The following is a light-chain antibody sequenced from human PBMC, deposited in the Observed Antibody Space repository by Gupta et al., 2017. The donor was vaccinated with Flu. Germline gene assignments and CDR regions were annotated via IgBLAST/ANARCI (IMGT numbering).Light chain of an antibody. J-gene: IGKJ3*01. CDR2: WGS. CDR3: TQYLPTFT. V-gene: IGKV2-28*01. CDR1: QSLLHSNGYNY. Sequence: DIVMTQSPLSLPVTPGEPASISCRSSQSLLHSNGYNYLDWYLQKPGQSPQLLIYWGSKRAYGVTDRFSGSGEGKDFTLKSSRVEDEDGGVYYCTQYLPTFTFGHGTKVDIK.